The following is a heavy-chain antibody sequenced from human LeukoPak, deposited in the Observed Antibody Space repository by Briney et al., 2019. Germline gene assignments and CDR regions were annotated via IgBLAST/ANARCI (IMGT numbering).Heavy chain of an antibody. J-gene: IGHJ4*02. CDR1: GFTFSSYA. V-gene: IGHV3-23*01. CDR3: AKDTARGWYQASDY. D-gene: IGHD6-19*01. CDR2: ISGSGGST. Sequence: GGSLRLSCAASGFTFSSYAMSWVRQAPGKGLEWVSAISGSGGSTYYADSVKGRFTISRDNSKNTLYLQMTSLRAEDTAVYYCAKDTARGWYQASDYWGQGTLVTVSS.